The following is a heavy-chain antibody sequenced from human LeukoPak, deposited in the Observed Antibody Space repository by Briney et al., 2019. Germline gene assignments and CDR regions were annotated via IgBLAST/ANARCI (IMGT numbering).Heavy chain of an antibody. CDR2: ISSSSSYT. D-gene: IGHD3-16*02. CDR1: GFTFSDYY. CDR3: ARVHSELSLTIDY. J-gene: IGHJ4*02. Sequence: GGSLRLSCAASGFTFSDYYMSWIRQAPGKGLEWVSYISSSSSYTNYADSVKGRFTISRDNAKNSLYLQMNSLRAEDTAVYYCARVHSELSLTIDYWGQGTLVTVSS. V-gene: IGHV3-11*06.